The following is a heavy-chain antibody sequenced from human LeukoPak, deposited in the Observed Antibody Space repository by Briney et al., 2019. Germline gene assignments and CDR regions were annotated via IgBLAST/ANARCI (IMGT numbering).Heavy chain of an antibody. J-gene: IGHJ4*02. Sequence: GGSLRLSYAASGLTFSSYWMHWVRQAPGKGLEWVANINQDGSQKYYVDSVKGRFTISRDNAKNSLYLQMNSLRAEDTAVYYCARALAAAGSYWGQGTLVTVSS. CDR1: GLTFSSYW. CDR3: ARALAAAGSY. D-gene: IGHD6-25*01. V-gene: IGHV3-7*01. CDR2: INQDGSQK.